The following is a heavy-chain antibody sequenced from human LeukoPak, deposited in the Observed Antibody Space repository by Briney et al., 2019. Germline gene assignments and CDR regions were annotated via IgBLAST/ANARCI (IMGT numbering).Heavy chain of an antibody. CDR2: IKQDGSEQ. V-gene: IGHV3-7*01. CDR3: ARGAASSGRYYFDY. D-gene: IGHD6-19*01. Sequence: GGSLRLSCVASGFTFSNYWMSWVRQAPGKGLEWVANIKQDGSEQYYVDSVKGRFTISRDNAKNSLYLQMDSLRAEDTAVYYCARGAASSGRYYFDYWGQGTLVTVSS. J-gene: IGHJ4*02. CDR1: GFTFSNYW.